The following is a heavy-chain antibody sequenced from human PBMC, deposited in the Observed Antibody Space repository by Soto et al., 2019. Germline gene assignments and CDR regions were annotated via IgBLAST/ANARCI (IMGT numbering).Heavy chain of an antibody. CDR3: ARSLIDPPYYFDY. Sequence: GASVKVSCKASGGTFSSYAISWVRQAPGQGLEWMGGIIPIFGTANYAQKFQGRVTITADESTSTAYMELSSLRSEDTAVYYCARSLIDPPYYFDYWGQGTLVNVSS. V-gene: IGHV1-69*13. CDR2: IIPIFGTA. CDR1: GGTFSSYA. D-gene: IGHD2-8*01. J-gene: IGHJ4*02.